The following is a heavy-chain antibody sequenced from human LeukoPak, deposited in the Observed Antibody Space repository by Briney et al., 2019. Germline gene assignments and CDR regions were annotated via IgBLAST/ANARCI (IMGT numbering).Heavy chain of an antibody. J-gene: IGHJ4*02. CDR2: TRNKANSYTT. D-gene: IGHD3-10*01. V-gene: IGHV3-72*01. CDR1: GFTFSDHY. CDR3: AASGSYMPNDY. Sequence: GGSLRLSCAASGFTFSDHYMDWVRQAPGKGLEWVGRTRNKANSYTTEYAASVKGRFTISRDDSKNSLYLQMNSLKTEDTAVYYCAASGSYMPNDYWGQGTLVTVSS.